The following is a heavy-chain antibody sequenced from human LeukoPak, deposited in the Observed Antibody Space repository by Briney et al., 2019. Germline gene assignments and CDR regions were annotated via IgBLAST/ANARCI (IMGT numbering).Heavy chain of an antibody. CDR3: ARDLTKYWYFDL. Sequence: SVKVSCKASGGTFSSYAISWVRQAPGQGLEWMGGIIPIFGTANYAQKFQGRVTITTDESTSTAYMELSSLRSEDTAVYYCARDLTKYWYFDLWGRGTLVTVSS. CDR1: GGTFSSYA. V-gene: IGHV1-69*05. CDR2: IIPIFGTA. D-gene: IGHD1-14*01. J-gene: IGHJ2*01.